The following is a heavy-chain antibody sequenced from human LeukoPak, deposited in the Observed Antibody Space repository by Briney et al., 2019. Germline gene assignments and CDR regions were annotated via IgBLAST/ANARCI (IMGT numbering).Heavy chain of an antibody. CDR3: AKGALYYYDSSGYYRDYFDY. Sequence: GGSLRLSCAASGFTFSSYWMHWVRQAPGKGLVWVSRINTDGSSASYADSVKGRFTISRDNAKNSLYLQMNSLRAEDTALYYCAKGALYYYDSSGYYRDYFDYWGQGTLVTVSS. V-gene: IGHV3-74*01. D-gene: IGHD3-22*01. CDR1: GFTFSSYW. CDR2: INTDGSSA. J-gene: IGHJ4*02.